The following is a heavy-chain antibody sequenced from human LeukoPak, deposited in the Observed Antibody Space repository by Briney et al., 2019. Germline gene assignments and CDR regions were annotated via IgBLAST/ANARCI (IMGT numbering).Heavy chain of an antibody. V-gene: IGHV3-21*04. D-gene: IGHD5-12*01. CDR2: INILSNYI. CDR1: GFTFSSYS. J-gene: IGHJ4*02. CDR3: ARDRGGSFEY. Sequence: PGGSLRLSCAASGFTFSSYSMNWVRQAPGKGLEWVSSINILSNYIYYADSVKGRFTISRDNAKNSLYLQMNSLRAEDTALYYCARDRGGSFEYWGQGSLVTVSS.